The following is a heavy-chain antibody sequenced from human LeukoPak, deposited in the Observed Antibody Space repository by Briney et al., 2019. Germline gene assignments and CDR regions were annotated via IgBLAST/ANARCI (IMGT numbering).Heavy chain of an antibody. CDR3: ARRFAVATTSFDY. CDR2: IYYSGST. CDR1: GGSISPYY. J-gene: IGHJ4*02. Sequence: SETLSLTCTVSGGSISPYYWSWIRQPPGKGLEWIGYIYYSGSTNYNPSLKSRVTISVDTSKNQFFLKLSSVTAADTAVYYCARRFAVATTSFDYWGRGTLVTVSS. D-gene: IGHD5-12*01. V-gene: IGHV4-59*08.